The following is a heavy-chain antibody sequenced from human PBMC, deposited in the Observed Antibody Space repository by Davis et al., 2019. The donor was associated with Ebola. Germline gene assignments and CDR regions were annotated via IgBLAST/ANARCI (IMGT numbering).Heavy chain of an antibody. CDR3: AREMNGDNENYFDF. J-gene: IGHJ4*02. CDR2: INPNSGGT. Sequence: ASVKVSCKASGYSFTDYYIHWIRQVPGQGLEWVGWINPNSGGTKNAQRFKDRITMTTDTSINAVYMEVSSLKSDDTAVYYCAREMNGDNENYFDFWGQGTTVSVSS. V-gene: IGHV1-2*02. CDR1: GYSFTDYY. D-gene: IGHD4-17*01.